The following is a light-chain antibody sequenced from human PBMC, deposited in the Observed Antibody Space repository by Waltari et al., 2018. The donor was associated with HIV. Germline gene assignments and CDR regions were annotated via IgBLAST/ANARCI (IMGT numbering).Light chain of an antibody. CDR1: QSLLNSNTYTY. J-gene: IGKJ2*01. Sequence: IVMSQSPLSLPVTPGEPASISCRSSQSLLNSNTYTYLDWYMQKPGQSPHLLIYLTASRAYGVSHRFSGSGSGEDSTLNSRRVEAEDVGVYCCMQALQAPYNFGQGTKLEIK. CDR2: LTA. CDR3: MQALQAPYN. V-gene: IGKV2-28*01.